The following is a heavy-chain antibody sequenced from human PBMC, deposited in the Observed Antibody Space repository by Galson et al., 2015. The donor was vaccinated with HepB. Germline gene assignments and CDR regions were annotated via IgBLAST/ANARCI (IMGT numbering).Heavy chain of an antibody. CDR3: AINPPPGYSSTWDLNWFDP. V-gene: IGHV3-23*01. CDR2: ISGSGDNT. Sequence: SLRLSCAASGFTFSNYAMTWVRQAPGKGLEWVSGISGSGDNTYYADSVKGRFTISRDKSKNTLYLQMNSLRAEDTAVFYCAINPPPGYSSTWDLNWFDPWGQGTLVTVSS. D-gene: IGHD6-13*01. J-gene: IGHJ5*02. CDR1: GFTFSNYA.